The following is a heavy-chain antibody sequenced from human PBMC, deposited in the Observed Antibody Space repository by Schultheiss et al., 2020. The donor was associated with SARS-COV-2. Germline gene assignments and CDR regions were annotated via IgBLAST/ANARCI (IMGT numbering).Heavy chain of an antibody. J-gene: IGHJ6*02. Sequence: GGSLRLSCAVSGFTFSSYGMHWVRQAPGRGLEWVAVIWYDGSNKYYADSVKGRFTISRDNAKNSLYLQMNSLRAEDTAIYFCARVESSSWYNSYYGLDVWGQGTTVTVSS. D-gene: IGHD6-13*01. V-gene: IGHV3-33*08. CDR2: IWYDGSNK. CDR3: ARVESSSWYNSYYGLDV. CDR1: GFTFSSYG.